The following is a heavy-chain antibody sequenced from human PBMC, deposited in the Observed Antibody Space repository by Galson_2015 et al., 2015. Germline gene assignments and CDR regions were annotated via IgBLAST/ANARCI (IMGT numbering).Heavy chain of an antibody. CDR1: GFSLSTSGVA. CDR2: IHWDDDK. Sequence: PALVKPTQTLTLTCTFSGFSLSTSGVAVGWIRQPPGKALEWLALIHWDDDKRYSPSLRSRLTITKDTSKNQVVPTMTNLDPLDTATYYCAHRGPATSANPPSFDYWGQGTLVTVSS. CDR3: AHRGPATSANPPSFDY. J-gene: IGHJ4*02. D-gene: IGHD2-15*01. V-gene: IGHV2-5*02.